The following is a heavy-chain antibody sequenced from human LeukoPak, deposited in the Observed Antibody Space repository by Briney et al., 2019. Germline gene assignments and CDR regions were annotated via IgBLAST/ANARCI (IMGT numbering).Heavy chain of an antibody. J-gene: IGHJ4*02. D-gene: IGHD1-26*01. Sequence: GESLKISCKGSGYSFTSYWVGWVRQMPGKGLEWMGIIYPGDSDTRYSPSFQGQVTISADKSISTAYLQWSSLKASDTAMYYCARRRDLYSGSYYPFDYWGQGTLVTVSS. CDR1: GYSFTSYW. V-gene: IGHV5-51*01. CDR2: IYPGDSDT. CDR3: ARRRDLYSGSYYPFDY.